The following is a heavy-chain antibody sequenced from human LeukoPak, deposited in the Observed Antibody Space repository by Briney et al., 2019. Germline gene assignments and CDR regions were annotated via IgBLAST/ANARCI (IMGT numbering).Heavy chain of an antibody. CDR2: ISAYNGNT. CDR3: ARVSQRITIFGVVNSDYYYYGMDV. D-gene: IGHD3-3*01. Sequence: ASVKLSCKASGGTFSSYGISWVRQAPGQGLEWMGWISAYNGNTNYAQKLQGRVTMTTDTSTSTAYMELRSLRSDDTAVYYCARVSQRITIFGVVNSDYYYYGMDVWGQGTTVTVSS. CDR1: GGTFSSYG. J-gene: IGHJ6*02. V-gene: IGHV1-18*01.